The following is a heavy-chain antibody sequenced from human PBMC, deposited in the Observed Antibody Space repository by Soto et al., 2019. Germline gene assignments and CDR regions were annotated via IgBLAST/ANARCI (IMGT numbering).Heavy chain of an antibody. CDR1: GYSFTSYW. CDR2: IYPGDSDT. Sequence: GEFLKISCKGSGYSFTSYWIGWVRQMPGKGLEWMGIIYPGDSDTRYSPSFQGQVTISADKSISTAYLQWSSLKASDTAMFYCASTDDSSGYYYNYYYGMDVWGQGTTVTVSS. CDR3: ASTDDSSGYYYNYYYGMDV. V-gene: IGHV5-51*01. J-gene: IGHJ6*02. D-gene: IGHD3-22*01.